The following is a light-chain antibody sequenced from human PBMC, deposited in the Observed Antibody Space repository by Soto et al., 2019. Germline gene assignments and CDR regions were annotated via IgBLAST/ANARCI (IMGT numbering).Light chain of an antibody. CDR1: QSVRSN. J-gene: IGKJ5*01. CDR2: GAS. CDR3: QQYNSWSSIT. V-gene: IGKV3-15*01. Sequence: EIVMTQSPATLSVSPGERATLSCRASQSVRSNLAWYQQKPGQAPRLLIYGASTRATGIPGRFSGSGSGTEFALTISSLQSEDLAIYYCQQYNSWSSITFGQRTRLEIK.